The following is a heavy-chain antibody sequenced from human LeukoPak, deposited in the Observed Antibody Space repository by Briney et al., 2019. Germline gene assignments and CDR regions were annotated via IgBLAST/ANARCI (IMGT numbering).Heavy chain of an antibody. CDR3: AREHDLPGVPAAREDY. J-gene: IGHJ4*02. CDR1: GFTFSSYW. V-gene: IGHV3-7*01. Sequence: GGSLRLSCAASGFTFSSYWMSWVRQAPGKGLEWVANIKQDGSEKYYVDSVEGRFTISRDNAKNSLYLQMNSLRAEDTAVYYCAREHDLPGVPAAREDYWGQGTLVTVSS. CDR2: IKQDGSEK. D-gene: IGHD2-2*01.